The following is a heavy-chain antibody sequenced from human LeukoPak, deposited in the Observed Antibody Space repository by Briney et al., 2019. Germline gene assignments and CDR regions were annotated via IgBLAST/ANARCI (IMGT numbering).Heavy chain of an antibody. V-gene: IGHV1-69*05. D-gene: IGHD1-20*01. Sequence: SVKVSCKTSGGTFSRYAISWVRQAPGQGPEWMGRFIPIFGTANYALKFQGRVSITTDESTSTAYMELSSLRSDDTAVYYCARDLGISGTYDNYCFDHWGQGTLVTVSS. J-gene: IGHJ4*02. CDR2: FIPIFGTA. CDR3: ARDLGISGTYDNYCFDH. CDR1: GGTFSRYA.